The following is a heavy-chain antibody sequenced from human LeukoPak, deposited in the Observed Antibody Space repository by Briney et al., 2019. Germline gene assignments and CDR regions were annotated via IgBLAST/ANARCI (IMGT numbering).Heavy chain of an antibody. CDR2: TYARGSP. V-gene: IGHV4-4*07. CDR3: AAYGDHWCFDL. J-gene: IGHJ2*01. D-gene: IGHD4-17*01. Sequence: SETLSLTCSVSGGSISSYYWSWIRQPAGKGLEWIGRTYARGSPTFNPSLRSRVTMSVDTSKNQFSLTLSSVSAADTAVYYCAAYGDHWCFDLWGRGTLVAVSS. CDR1: GGSISSYY.